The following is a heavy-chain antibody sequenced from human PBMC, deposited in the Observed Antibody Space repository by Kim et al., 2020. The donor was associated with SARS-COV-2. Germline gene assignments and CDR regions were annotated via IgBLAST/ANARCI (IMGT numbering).Heavy chain of an antibody. CDR2: IGSSGSST. Sequence: GGSLRLSCAASGFTFSNSAMSWVRQAPGQGLEWVSTIGSSGSSTYYADSVKGRFTISRDNSKNTLCLQMNSLTAEDTAVYYCAKGGPQLIRNLYGSWGQGTLCTPSS. V-gene: IGHV3-23*01. CDR3: AKGGPQLIRNLYGS. CDR1: GFTFSNSA. J-gene: IGHJ5*02. D-gene: IGHD6-13*01.